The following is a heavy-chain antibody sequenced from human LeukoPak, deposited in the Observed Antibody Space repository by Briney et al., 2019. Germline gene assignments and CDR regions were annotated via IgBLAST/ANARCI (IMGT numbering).Heavy chain of an antibody. D-gene: IGHD3-9*01. CDR1: GYTFTSYD. V-gene: IGHV1-8*01. CDR2: MNPNSGNT. Sequence: ASVKVSCKASGYTFTSYDINWVRQATGQGLEWMGWMNPNSGNTGYAQKFQGRVTMTRNTSISTAYMELSSLRSEDTAVCYCTRGGSYYDILTGYDYWGQGTLVTVSS. CDR3: TRGGSYYDILTGYDY. J-gene: IGHJ4*02.